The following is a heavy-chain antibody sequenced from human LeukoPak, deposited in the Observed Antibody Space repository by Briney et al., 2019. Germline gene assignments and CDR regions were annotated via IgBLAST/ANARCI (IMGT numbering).Heavy chain of an antibody. D-gene: IGHD4-17*01. J-gene: IGHJ5*02. CDR2: ISYDGSHK. V-gene: IGHV3-30*18. CDR1: GITFRSYG. CDR3: AKGARGDTVTSIVGLNWFDP. Sequence: GGTLRLSCAASGITFRSYGMHWVRQGPGKGLEWVAVISYDGSHKYYASSVKGRFSISRDNSKNTLYLQMNSLRADDTAVYYCAKGARGDTVTSIVGLNWFDPWGQGTLVTVSS.